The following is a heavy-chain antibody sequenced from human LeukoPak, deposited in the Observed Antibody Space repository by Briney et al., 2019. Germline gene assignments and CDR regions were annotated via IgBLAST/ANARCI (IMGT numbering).Heavy chain of an antibody. CDR3: AKDIYGGYATSDIVY. J-gene: IGHJ4*02. V-gene: IGHV3-9*01. CDR2: ISWNSNRV. D-gene: IGHD5-12*01. Sequence: PGGSLRLSYAASGFTFDNYAMHWVRQAPGKGLEWVSGISWNSNRVDYVDSVKGRFTISRDNAKNSLYLQMNSLRTEDTALYYCAKDIYGGYATSDIVYWGQGTLVTVSS. CDR1: GFTFDNYA.